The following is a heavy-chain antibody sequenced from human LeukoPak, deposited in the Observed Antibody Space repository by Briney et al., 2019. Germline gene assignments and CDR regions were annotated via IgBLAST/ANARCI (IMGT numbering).Heavy chain of an antibody. Sequence: SGPTLVNPTQTLTLTCTFSGFSLTTSGVGVGWIRQPPGKALEWLGIIYWDDDKRYSPSLKSRLTTTKDTSKNQVVLTVTNMDPVDTATYYCAHRRNILTGYLDWGQGTLVTVSS. CDR2: IYWDDDK. CDR1: GFSLTTSGVG. J-gene: IGHJ4*02. CDR3: AHRRNILTGYLD. V-gene: IGHV2-5*02. D-gene: IGHD3-9*01.